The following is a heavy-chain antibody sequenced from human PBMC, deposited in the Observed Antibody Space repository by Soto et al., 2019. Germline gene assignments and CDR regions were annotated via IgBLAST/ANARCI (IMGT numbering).Heavy chain of an antibody. D-gene: IGHD2-8*01. CDR3: AREGDCTNGVCYTNWFDP. Sequence: SETLSLTCTVSCGSISSYYWSWIRQPPGKGLEWIGYIYYSGSTNYNPSLKSRVTISVDTSKNQFSLKLSSVTAADTAVYYCAREGDCTNGVCYTNWFDPWGQGTLVTVSS. V-gene: IGHV4-59*01. CDR1: CGSISSYY. J-gene: IGHJ5*02. CDR2: IYYSGST.